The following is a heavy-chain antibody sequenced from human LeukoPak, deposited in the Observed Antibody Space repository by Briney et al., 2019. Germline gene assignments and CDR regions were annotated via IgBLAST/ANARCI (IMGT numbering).Heavy chain of an antibody. CDR3: AKEIVGAPTPGAY. CDR1: TDSITSNW. V-gene: IGHV4-4*02. Sequence: PSETLSLTCAVSTDSITSNWWSWVRQPPGKGLEWIGEVHKSGSTNYYPSLQSRVTISIDKSKNQIALELTSVTTADTAVYYCAKEIVGAPTPGAYWGQGILVTVSS. D-gene: IGHD1-26*01. J-gene: IGHJ4*02. CDR2: VHKSGST.